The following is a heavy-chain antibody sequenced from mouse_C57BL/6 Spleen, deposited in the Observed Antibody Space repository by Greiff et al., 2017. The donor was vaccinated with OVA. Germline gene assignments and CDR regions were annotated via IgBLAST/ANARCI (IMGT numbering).Heavy chain of an antibody. CDR3: ARTVVGDYAMDY. V-gene: IGHV1-69*01. CDR1: GYTFTSYW. D-gene: IGHD1-1*01. Sequence: QVQLQQSGAELVMPGASVKLSCKASGYTFTSYWMHWVKQRPGQGLEWIGEIDPSDSYTNYNQKFKGKSTLTVDKSSSTAYMQLSSLTSEDSAVYYCARTVVGDYAMDYWGQGTSVTVSS. CDR2: IDPSDSYT. J-gene: IGHJ4*01.